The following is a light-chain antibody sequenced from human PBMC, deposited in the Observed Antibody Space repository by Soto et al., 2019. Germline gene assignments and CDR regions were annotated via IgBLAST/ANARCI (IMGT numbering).Light chain of an antibody. CDR3: QQRSNWPPIT. V-gene: IGKV3-11*01. CDR2: DAS. J-gene: IGKJ5*01. Sequence: EIVLTQSPATLSLSPGERATLSCRASKSVSSYLAWYQQKPGQAPRLLIYDASNRATGIPARFSGSGAGTDFTLTIGSLAPEDFAVYYCQQRSNWPPITFGQGTRLEIK. CDR1: KSVSSY.